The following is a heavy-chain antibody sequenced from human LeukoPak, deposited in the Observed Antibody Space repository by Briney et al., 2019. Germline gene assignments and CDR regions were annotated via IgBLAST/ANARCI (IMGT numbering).Heavy chain of an antibody. Sequence: ASVKVSCKTSGYTFTGYYIHWMRQAPGQGLEWMGWIKPDIDVTNSAQKFQGRVTMSRDTSITTVYMELSSLRSDDTAVYYCAREIREGLPYYDYWGQGTLVTVSS. CDR2: IKPDIDVT. CDR1: GYTFTGYY. V-gene: IGHV1-2*02. J-gene: IGHJ4*02. D-gene: IGHD3-16*01. CDR3: AREIREGLPYYDY.